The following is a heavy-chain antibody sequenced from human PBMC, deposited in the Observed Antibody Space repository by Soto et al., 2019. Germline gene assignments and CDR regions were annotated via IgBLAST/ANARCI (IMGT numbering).Heavy chain of an antibody. CDR3: ERSIAAAGTLHWDY. V-gene: IGHV1-18*01. Sequence: QVQLVQSGAEVKKPGASVKVSCKASGYTFTSYGISWVRQAPGQGLEWMGWISAYNGNTNYAQKLQGRVTMTTDSSTSTDYMEQRSLGSDDTAVYYCERSIAAAGTLHWDYWGQGTLVTVSS. D-gene: IGHD6-13*01. J-gene: IGHJ4*02. CDR2: ISAYNGNT. CDR1: GYTFTSYG.